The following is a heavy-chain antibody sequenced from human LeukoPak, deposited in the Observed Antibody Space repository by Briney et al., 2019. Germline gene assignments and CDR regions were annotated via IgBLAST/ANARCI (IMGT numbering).Heavy chain of an antibody. J-gene: IGHJ6*02. V-gene: IGHV4-59*01. CDR2: IYYSGST. CDR1: GGSISSYY. Sequence: ASETLSLTCTVSGGSISSYYWSWIRQPPGKGLEWIGYIYYSGSTNYNPSLKSRVTISVDTSKKQVSLKLSSVTAADSAVYYCARTNYGSGSTYGMDVWGQGTTVTVSS. D-gene: IGHD3-10*01. CDR3: ARTNYGSGSTYGMDV.